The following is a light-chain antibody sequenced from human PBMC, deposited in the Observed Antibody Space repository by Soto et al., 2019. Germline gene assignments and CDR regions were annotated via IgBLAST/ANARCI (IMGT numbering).Light chain of an antibody. V-gene: IGLV2-14*01. Sequence: QSVLTQPASVSGSHGQSITISCTGTSSDVGGYNYVSWYQQHPGKAPKLMIYDVSNRPSGVSNRFSGSKSGNTASLTISGLQAEDEADYYCSSYTSSSPVVFGGGTKLTVL. CDR2: DVS. CDR3: SSYTSSSPVV. J-gene: IGLJ2*01. CDR1: SSDVGGYNY.